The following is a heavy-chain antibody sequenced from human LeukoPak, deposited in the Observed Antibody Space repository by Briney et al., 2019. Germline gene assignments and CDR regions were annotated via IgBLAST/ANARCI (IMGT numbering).Heavy chain of an antibody. CDR3: ARGPLTGYYMAWFDP. CDR1: GGPFRGDS. D-gene: IGHD3-9*01. V-gene: IGHV4-34*01. J-gene: IGHJ5*02. CDR2: INHSAST. Sequence: SETLSLTCAVYGGPFRGDSWTWIRQPPGKGLEWIGEINHSASTNYNRSLKSRVIMSLDRSKNQLSLNLTSVTAADTAVYYCARGPLTGYYMAWFDPWGQGTLVTVSS.